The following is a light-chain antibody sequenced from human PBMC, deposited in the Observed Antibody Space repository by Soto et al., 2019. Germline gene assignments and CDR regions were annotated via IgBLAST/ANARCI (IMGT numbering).Light chain of an antibody. CDR1: QSVLYSSNNKNY. J-gene: IGKJ1*01. V-gene: IGKV4-1*01. Sequence: DIVMTQSPDSLAVSLGERATINCKSSQSVLYSSNNKNYLAWYQQKPGQPPKLLIYWASTRESGVPDRFSGSGSGTDFTLTISSLHAEDVAVYYCQQCYSTPWTFGQGTKVEI. CDR3: QQCYSTPWT. CDR2: WAS.